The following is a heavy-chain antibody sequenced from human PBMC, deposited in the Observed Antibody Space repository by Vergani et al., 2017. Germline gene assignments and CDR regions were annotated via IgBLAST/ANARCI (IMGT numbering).Heavy chain of an antibody. D-gene: IGHD3-22*01. CDR3: ARADSSGYYPDWYFDL. V-gene: IGHV4-61*01. CDR2: IYYSGST. CDR1: GGSISSSSYY. J-gene: IGHJ2*01. Sequence: QLQLQESGPGLVKPSETLSLTCTVSGGSISSSSYYWSWIRQPPGKGLEWIGYIYYSGSTNYNPSLKSRVTISVDTSKSQFSLKLSSVTAADTAVYYCARADSSGYYPDWYFDLWGRGTLVTVSS.